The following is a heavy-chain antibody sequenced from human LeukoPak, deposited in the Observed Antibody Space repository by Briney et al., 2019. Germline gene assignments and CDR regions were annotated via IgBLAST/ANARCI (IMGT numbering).Heavy chain of an antibody. CDR2: IYYSGST. D-gene: IGHD3-3*01. CDR3: ASFDFWSGYYRDY. CDR1: GGSISSYY. V-gene: IGHV4-59*01. Sequence: SETLSLTCTVSGGSISSYYWSRIRQPPGKGLEWIGYIYYSGSTNYNPSLKSRVTISVDTSKNQFSLKLSSVTAADTAVYYCASFDFWSGYYRDYWGQGTLVTVSS. J-gene: IGHJ4*02.